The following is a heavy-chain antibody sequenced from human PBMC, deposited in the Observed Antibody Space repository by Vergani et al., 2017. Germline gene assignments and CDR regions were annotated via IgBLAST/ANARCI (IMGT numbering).Heavy chain of an antibody. J-gene: IGHJ5*02. D-gene: IGHD3-10*01. CDR1: GGSITSGSFY. Sequence: VQLHESGPGLVKPSQTLSLTCTVSGGSITSGSFYRSWIRQPAGKGLEGIGRIHSSGTTNYNPSLKSRVTLSVDTSKNQLSLRMTSVTAADTAVYYCAGDSWTSELRGVYWFDTWGQGTLVSVS. CDR3: AGDSWTSELRGVYWFDT. V-gene: IGHV4-61*02. CDR2: IHSSGTT.